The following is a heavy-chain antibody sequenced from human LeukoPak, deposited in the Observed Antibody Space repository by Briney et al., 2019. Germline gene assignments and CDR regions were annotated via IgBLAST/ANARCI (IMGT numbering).Heavy chain of an antibody. J-gene: IGHJ4*02. V-gene: IGHV4-59*01. Sequence: SETLSLTCTVSGGSISSYYWSWIRQPPGKGLEWIGYIYYSGSTNYNPSLKSRVTISVDTSKNQFSLKLSSVTAADTAVYYCARLGTGQQLVRFREFDYWGQGTLVTVSS. CDR3: ARLGTGQQLVRFREFDY. D-gene: IGHD6-13*01. CDR2: IYYSGST. CDR1: GGSISSYY.